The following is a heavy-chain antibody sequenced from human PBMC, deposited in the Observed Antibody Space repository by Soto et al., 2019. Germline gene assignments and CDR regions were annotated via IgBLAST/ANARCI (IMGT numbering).Heavy chain of an antibody. Sequence: GGSLRLSCAASGFTFSDYYMTWIRQAPGKGLEWVSYISTDGGAIYYADSVKGRFTISKDNAESPLYLQMNSLRVEDTAVYYCARRHVYGINYFEFWGLGTPAPVSS. V-gene: IGHV3-11*01. J-gene: IGHJ4*02. D-gene: IGHD3-10*01. CDR2: ISTDGGAI. CDR3: ARRHVYGINYFEF. CDR1: GFTFSDYY.